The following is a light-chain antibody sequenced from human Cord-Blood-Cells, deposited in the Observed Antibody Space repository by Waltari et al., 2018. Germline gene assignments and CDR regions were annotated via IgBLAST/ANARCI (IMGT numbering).Light chain of an antibody. J-gene: IGKJ5*01. V-gene: IGKV1-39*01. CDR2: AAS. CDR1: QSISSY. CDR3: QQSYSTPVT. Sequence: DIQMTQSPSSLSASVGERVTITCRASQSISSYLYWYQQKPGNAPKLLIYAASSLQSGVPSRFSGSGSGTDFTLTISSLQPEDFATYYCQQSYSTPVTFGQGTRLEIK.